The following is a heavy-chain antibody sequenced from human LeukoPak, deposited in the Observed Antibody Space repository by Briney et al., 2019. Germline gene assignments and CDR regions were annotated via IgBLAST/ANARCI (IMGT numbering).Heavy chain of an antibody. V-gene: IGHV4-39*07. Sequence: PSETLSLTCTVSGGSISSSSYYWGWIRQPPGKGLEWIGNMYYSGSTYYNPSLKSRVTIPVDTSKNQFSLNLSSVTAADTAVYYCARAKIWLNWFDPWGQGTLVTVSS. D-gene: IGHD5-18*01. CDR2: MYYSGST. CDR1: GGSISSSSYY. CDR3: ARAKIWLNWFDP. J-gene: IGHJ5*02.